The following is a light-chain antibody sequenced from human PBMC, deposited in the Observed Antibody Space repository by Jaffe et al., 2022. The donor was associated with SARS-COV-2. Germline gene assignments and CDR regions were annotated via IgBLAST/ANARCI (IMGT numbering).Light chain of an antibody. CDR2: GVS. Sequence: EIVLTQSPGTLSLSPGERATLSCRASQSLNSNYLAWYQQIPGQAPRLLVYGVSIRATGIPDRFSGSGSETDFTLTISRLEPGDFAVYYCQQYVSLPPTFGQGTKVEIK. CDR1: QSLNSNY. V-gene: IGKV3-20*01. J-gene: IGKJ1*01. CDR3: QQYVSLPPT.